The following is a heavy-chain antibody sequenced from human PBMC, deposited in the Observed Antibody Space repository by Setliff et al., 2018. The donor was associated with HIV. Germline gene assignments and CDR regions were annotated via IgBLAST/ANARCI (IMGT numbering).Heavy chain of an antibody. V-gene: IGHV2-5*01. J-gene: IGHJ4*02. CDR3: AHSGRELRGPYFDY. CDR1: GFSLSTSGVG. Sequence: ESGPTLVNPTQTLTLTCDFSGFSLSTSGVGVGWIRQPPGKALEWVALLYWNDDKRYSPSLRNRLTITRDTSKRRIVLTVASLNRVDSATYYCAHSGRELRGPYFDYWGQGIPVTVSS. D-gene: IGHD1-7*01. CDR2: LYWNDDK.